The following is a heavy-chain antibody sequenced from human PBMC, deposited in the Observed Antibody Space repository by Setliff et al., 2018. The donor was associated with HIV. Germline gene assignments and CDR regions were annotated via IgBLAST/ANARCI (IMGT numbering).Heavy chain of an antibody. CDR2: ISYSGGI. Sequence: SETLSLTCTVSGGSINSSSYYWGWIRQPPGKGLDWIGSISYSGGIYYHPSLKSRVTLSIDTSKNQFSLRLTFLPAADTAVYFCARANLYSSGPLDYWGQGRLVTVSS. CDR3: ARANLYSSGPLDY. J-gene: IGHJ4*02. CDR1: GGSINSSSYY. D-gene: IGHD6-19*01. V-gene: IGHV4-39*07.